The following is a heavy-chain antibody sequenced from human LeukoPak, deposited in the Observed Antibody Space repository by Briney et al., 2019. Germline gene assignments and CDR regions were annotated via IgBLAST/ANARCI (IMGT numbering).Heavy chain of an antibody. CDR3: ASGGLDSSGSTVDY. CDR2: INHSGST. Sequence: SETLSLTCAVYGGSFSGYYWSWIRQPPGKGLEWIGEINHSGSTYYNPSLKSRVTISVDTSKNQFSLKLSSVTAADTAVYYCASGGLDSSGSTVDYWGQGTLATVSS. V-gene: IGHV4-34*09. D-gene: IGHD3-22*01. J-gene: IGHJ4*02. CDR1: GGSFSGYY.